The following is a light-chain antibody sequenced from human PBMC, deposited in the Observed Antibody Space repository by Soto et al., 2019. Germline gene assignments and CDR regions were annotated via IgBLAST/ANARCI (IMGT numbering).Light chain of an antibody. CDR1: RSNIGAGYE. CDR2: GNT. V-gene: IGLV1-40*01. CDR3: QSYDSSLSVLCV. Sequence: QSVASYPPSVSEPPRQRLTHFCTRSRSNIGAGYEVHWFQQLPGTAPKLLIYGNTNRPPGVPDRFSGSKSDTSASLAITGLQPEDEGDYYCQSYDSSLSVLCVLGTGTKVTVL. J-gene: IGLJ1*01.